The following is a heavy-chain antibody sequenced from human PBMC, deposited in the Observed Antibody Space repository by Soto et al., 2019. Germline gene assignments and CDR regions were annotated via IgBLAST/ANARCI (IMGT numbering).Heavy chain of an antibody. V-gene: IGHV3-30-3*01. D-gene: IGHD6-19*01. CDR1: GFTFSSYA. CDR2: ISYDGSNK. CDR3: ARDRSHSSGWYLDY. Sequence: QVQLVESGGGVVQPGRSLRLSCAASGFTFSSYAMHWVRQAPGKGLEWVAVISYDGSNKYYADSVKGRFTISRDNSKNTLYLQMNSLRAEDTSVYYCARDRSHSSGWYLDYWGQGTLVTVSS. J-gene: IGHJ4*02.